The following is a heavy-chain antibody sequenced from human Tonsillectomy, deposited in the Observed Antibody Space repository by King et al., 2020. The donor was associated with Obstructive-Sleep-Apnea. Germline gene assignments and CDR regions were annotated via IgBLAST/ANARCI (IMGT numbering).Heavy chain of an antibody. J-gene: IGHJ4*02. CDR3: ARDRGYIPDY. CDR1: GFTFSNSL. Sequence: VQLVESGGGLVQPGGSLRLSCAASGFTFSNSLMHWVRQAPGKGLVWVSHINSDGSSTNYADSVKGRFTISRDNAKNTVYLQMNSLRAEDTAVYYCARDRGYIPDYWGQGTLVTVSS. D-gene: IGHD2-2*02. CDR2: INSDGSST. V-gene: IGHV3-74*01.